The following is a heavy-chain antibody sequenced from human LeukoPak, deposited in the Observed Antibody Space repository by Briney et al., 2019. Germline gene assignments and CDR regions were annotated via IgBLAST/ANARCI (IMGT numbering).Heavy chain of an antibody. J-gene: IGHJ4*02. CDR3: ARLRDYYDSSGYHYYFDY. CDR2: IYYSGST. Sequence: SETLSPTCTVSGGSISSYYWSWIRQPPGKGLEWIGYIYYSGSTNYNPSLKSRVTISVDTSKNQFSLKLSSVTAADTAVYYCARLRDYYDSSGYHYYFDYWGQGTLVTVSS. V-gene: IGHV4-59*08. D-gene: IGHD3-22*01. CDR1: GGSISSYY.